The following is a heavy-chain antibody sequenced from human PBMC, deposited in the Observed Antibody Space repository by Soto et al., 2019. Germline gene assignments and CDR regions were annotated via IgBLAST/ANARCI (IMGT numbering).Heavy chain of an antibody. CDR3: AHLNYDSSGYSDYFDY. J-gene: IGHJ4*02. CDR2: IYWDDDK. D-gene: IGHD3-22*01. CDR1: GFSLSTSGVG. V-gene: IGHV2-5*02. Sequence: QITLKESGPTLVKPTQTLTLTCTFSGFSLSTSGVGVGWIRQPPGKALEWLALIYWDDDKRYSPSLKSRLTITXXTXKXXVVLTMTNMDPVDTATYYCAHLNYDSSGYSDYFDYWGQGTLVTVSS.